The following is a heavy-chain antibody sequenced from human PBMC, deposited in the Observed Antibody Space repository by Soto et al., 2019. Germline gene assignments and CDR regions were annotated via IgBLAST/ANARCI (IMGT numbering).Heavy chain of an antibody. CDR3: ARGGRGAFEL. Sequence: EVQLLESGGGLVQPGESLRLSCAASGFTFSYYWMHWVRQAPGMGLVWVSRIHSDGSSTTYADSVKGRFTISRDNARNTLYLQMNSLRAEDTAVYYCARGGRGAFELWGQWTVLTVSS. J-gene: IGHJ3*01. V-gene: IGHV3-74*01. CDR2: IHSDGSST. CDR1: GFTFSYYW. D-gene: IGHD1-26*01.